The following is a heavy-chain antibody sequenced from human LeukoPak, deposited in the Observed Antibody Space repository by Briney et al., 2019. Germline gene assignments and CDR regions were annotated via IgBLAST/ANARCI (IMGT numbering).Heavy chain of an antibody. J-gene: IGHJ5*02. V-gene: IGHV5-51*01. CDR2: IYPGDSDT. Sequence: GESLKISCKVSGYILTNNWIGWVRQMPGKGLEWMGIIYPGDSDTTYSPSFQGQVTISADKSISTAYLQWSSLKASDTAMYYCARREGGGFYYDAWGQGTLVSVSS. D-gene: IGHD3-10*01. CDR1: GYILTNNW. CDR3: ARREGGGFYYDA.